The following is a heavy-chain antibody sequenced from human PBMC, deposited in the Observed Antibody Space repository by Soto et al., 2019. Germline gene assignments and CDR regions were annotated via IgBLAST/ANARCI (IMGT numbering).Heavy chain of an antibody. CDR2: ISSSSSYI. D-gene: IGHD3-16*01. CDR3: AGEGGRRGGGYFDL. Sequence: EVQLVESGGGLVKPGGSLRLSCAASGFTFSSYGMNWVRQAPGKGLEWVSSISSSSSYIYYAGSVKGRFTISRDNAQKSLFPQMNSLRAEDTGVFYCAGEGGRRGGGYFDLWGRGTLVTVSS. J-gene: IGHJ2*01. V-gene: IGHV3-21*01. CDR1: GFTFSSYG.